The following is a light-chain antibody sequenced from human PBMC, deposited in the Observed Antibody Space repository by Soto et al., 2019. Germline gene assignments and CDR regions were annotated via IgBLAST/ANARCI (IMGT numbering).Light chain of an antibody. Sequence: EIVLTQSPGTLSLSPGERATLSCRASQSVSSSYLYWYQQKPGQARRLLIYGASSRATGIPDRFSGSGAGTDFTLTLSSRELEGFAVYYYQYYGRAPTQYTFGQGTKLEIK. CDR2: GAS. V-gene: IGKV3-20*01. CDR3: QYYGRAPTQYT. J-gene: IGKJ2*01. CDR1: QSVSSSY.